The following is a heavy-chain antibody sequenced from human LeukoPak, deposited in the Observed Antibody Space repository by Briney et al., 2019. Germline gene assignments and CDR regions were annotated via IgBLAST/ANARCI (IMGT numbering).Heavy chain of an antibody. CDR1: GFTFTKCA. CDR3: AGDRNSDWYSPLDY. V-gene: IGHV3-23*01. CDR2: ITATGDTA. J-gene: IGHJ4*02. D-gene: IGHD6-19*01. Sequence: GGSLRLSCVASGFTFTKCAMSWVRQAPGKGLEWVALITATGDTAYYADSVKGRFTISRDNSMNTVYMQMDSLRAEDTAIYYCAGDRNSDWYSPLDYWGQGSQVTVSP.